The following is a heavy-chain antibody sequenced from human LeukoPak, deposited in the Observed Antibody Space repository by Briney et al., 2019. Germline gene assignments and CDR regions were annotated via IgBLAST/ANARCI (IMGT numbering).Heavy chain of an antibody. Sequence: SETLSLTCNASGASISANNYYWTSIRQPAGKGLEWIGRIYTDGITNYSPSLKSRVTIAVDKSRNQFSLKLTSVTAADTAVYYCARFAFSSLRLDYWGQGALVIVSS. V-gene: IGHV4-61*02. CDR1: GASISANNYY. D-gene: IGHD3-16*01. CDR2: IYTDGIT. J-gene: IGHJ4*02. CDR3: ARFAFSSLRLDY.